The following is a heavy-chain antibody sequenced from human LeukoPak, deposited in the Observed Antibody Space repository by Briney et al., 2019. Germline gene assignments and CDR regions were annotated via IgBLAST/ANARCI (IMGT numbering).Heavy chain of an antibody. V-gene: IGHV4-59*01. CDR1: GGSISSYY. CDR2: IYYSGST. CDR3: ARGGGIFTYYYYMDV. Sequence: SETLSLTCTVSGGSISSYYWSWIRQPPGKGLEWIGNIYYSGSTNYNPSLKSRVTISVDTSKNQFSLKLSSVTAADTAVYYCARGGGIFTYYYYMDVWGKGTTVTISS. J-gene: IGHJ6*03. D-gene: IGHD2-15*01.